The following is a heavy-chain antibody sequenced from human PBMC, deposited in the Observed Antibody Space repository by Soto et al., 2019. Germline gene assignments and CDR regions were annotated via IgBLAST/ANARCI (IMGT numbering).Heavy chain of an antibody. Sequence: QVQLVESGGGVVQPGRSLRLSCAASGFTFSSYGMHWVRQAPGKGLEWVAVIWYDGSNKYYADSVKGRFTISRDNSKNTLYLQMNSLRAEDTAVYYCARDGEIAAAGYYFDYWGQGTLVTVSS. CDR1: GFTFSSYG. D-gene: IGHD6-13*01. V-gene: IGHV3-33*01. CDR3: ARDGEIAAAGYYFDY. J-gene: IGHJ4*02. CDR2: IWYDGSNK.